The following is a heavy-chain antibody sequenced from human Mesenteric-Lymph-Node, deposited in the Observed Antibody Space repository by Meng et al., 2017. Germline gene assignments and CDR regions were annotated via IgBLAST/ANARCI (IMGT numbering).Heavy chain of an antibody. V-gene: IGHV3-21*01. CDR2: ISSSSSYI. D-gene: IGHD6-13*01. Sequence: WSGFGVPLYCHSLNWVRPAPGKGLVWVSSISSSSSYIYYAASVKGRFTISRDNAKNSLYLQMNSLRAEDTAVYYCARHPSHSSSWDWGQGTLVTVSS. CDR1: GVPLYCHS. J-gene: IGHJ4*02. CDR3: ARHPSHSSSWD.